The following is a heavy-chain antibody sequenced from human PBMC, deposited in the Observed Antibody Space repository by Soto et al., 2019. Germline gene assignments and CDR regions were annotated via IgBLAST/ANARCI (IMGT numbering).Heavy chain of an antibody. CDR1: GGSISSGDYY. Sequence: SETLSLTCTVSGGSISSGDYYWSWIRQPPGKGLEWIGYIYYSGSTYYNPSLKSRVTISVDTSKNQFSLKLSSVTAADTAVYYCARGGDLPPDTVTTSGWFDPWGQGTLVTVSS. J-gene: IGHJ5*02. V-gene: IGHV4-30-4*01. CDR2: IYYSGST. CDR3: ARGGDLPPDTVTTSGWFDP. D-gene: IGHD4-4*01.